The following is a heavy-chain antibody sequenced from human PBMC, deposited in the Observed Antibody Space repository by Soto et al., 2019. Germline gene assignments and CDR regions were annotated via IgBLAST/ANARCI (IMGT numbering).Heavy chain of an antibody. D-gene: IGHD4-4*01. Sequence: ASVKVSCKASGYTFTGYYMHWVRQAPGQGLEWMGWINPNSGGTNYAQKFQGWVTMTRDTSISTAYMELSRLRSDDTAVYYCARGVYSKSYTTYSFGMDVWGQGTTFTVSS. V-gene: IGHV1-2*04. CDR2: INPNSGGT. CDR1: GYTFTGYY. CDR3: ARGVYSKSYTTYSFGMDV. J-gene: IGHJ6*01.